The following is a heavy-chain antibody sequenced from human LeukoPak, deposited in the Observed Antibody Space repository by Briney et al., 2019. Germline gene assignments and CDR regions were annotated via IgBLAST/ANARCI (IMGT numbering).Heavy chain of an antibody. D-gene: IGHD6-13*01. J-gene: IGHJ4*02. CDR2: IYPGDSDT. CDR1: GYSFTSYW. V-gene: IGHV5-51*01. CDR3: ARHDSSSWYGGVGDY. Sequence: GESLKISCKGSGYSFTSYWIGWVRQMPGKGLEWMGIIYPGDSDTRYSPSFQGQVTISADKSISTAYLQWSSLKASDTAMYYCARHDSSSWYGGVGDYWGQGTLVTVSS.